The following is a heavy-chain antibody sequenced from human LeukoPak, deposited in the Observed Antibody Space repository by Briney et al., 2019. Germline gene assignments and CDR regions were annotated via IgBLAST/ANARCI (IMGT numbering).Heavy chain of an antibody. V-gene: IGHV4-38-2*01. CDR1: VYSISSGYH. J-gene: IGHJ5*02. D-gene: IGHD2-2*01. CDR2: IYQSGST. CDR3: ARHRGYCSTISCYGDNWFDP. Sequence: SETLSLTCGVSVYSISSGYHWGWIRQPPGKGLEWIGSIYQSGSTYYNPSLKSRVTISVDTSRNQFSLKLSSVTAADTAVYYCARHRGYCSTISCYGDNWFDPWGQGTLVTVSS.